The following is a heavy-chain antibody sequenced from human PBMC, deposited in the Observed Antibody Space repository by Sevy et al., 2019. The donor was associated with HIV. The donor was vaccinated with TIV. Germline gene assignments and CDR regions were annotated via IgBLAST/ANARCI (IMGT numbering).Heavy chain of an antibody. CDR1: GFTFSDYY. J-gene: IGHJ4*02. V-gene: IGHV3-11*01. D-gene: IGHD6-19*01. Sequence: GGSLRLSCAASGFTFSDYYMSWIRQAPGKGLEWVSYISSSGSTIYYADSVKGRFTISRDNAKNSLYLQMNILRAEDTAVYYCARVHSPYSSGWLWYWGQGTLVTVSS. CDR3: ARVHSPYSSGWLWY. CDR2: ISSSGSTI.